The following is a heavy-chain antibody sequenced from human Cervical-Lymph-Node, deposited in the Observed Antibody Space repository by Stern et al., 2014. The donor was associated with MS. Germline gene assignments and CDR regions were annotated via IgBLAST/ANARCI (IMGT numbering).Heavy chain of an antibody. Sequence: EVQLVQSGGGLVKPGGSLRLSCAASGFTFSSYSMNWVRQAPGKGLAWVASIRSGGSSIYYADSLTGRFTISRDNAKNSLYLQMNSLRAEDTAVYYCARGRGGNYRYYFDYWGQGTLVTVSS. D-gene: IGHD4-23*01. V-gene: IGHV3-21*01. CDR2: IRSGGSSI. CDR3: ARGRGGNYRYYFDY. CDR1: GFTFSSYS. J-gene: IGHJ4*02.